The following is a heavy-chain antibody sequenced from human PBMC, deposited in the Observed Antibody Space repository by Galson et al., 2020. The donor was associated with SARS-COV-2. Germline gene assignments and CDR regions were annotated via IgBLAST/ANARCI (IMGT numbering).Heavy chain of an antibody. Sequence: SPTITLTCAVYGGSFSNIYWTWIRQAPDKGLEWIGEINHTGTTNCNPSLKSRVTISAETSKNQFSLKVRSVTAADTAVYYCARGLMIGGSFYGMDVWGLGTTVTVSS. CDR2: INHTGTT. J-gene: IGHJ6*02. V-gene: IGHV4-34*01. D-gene: IGHD3-22*01. CDR3: ARGLMIGGSFYGMDV. CDR1: GGSFSNIY.